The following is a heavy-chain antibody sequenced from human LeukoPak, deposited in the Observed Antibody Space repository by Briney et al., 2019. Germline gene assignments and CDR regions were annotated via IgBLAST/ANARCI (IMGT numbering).Heavy chain of an antibody. CDR1: GVSFNDYY. D-gene: IGHD4-11*01. CDR3: TRITTGHDY. Sequence: KPSETLSLTFAVSGVSFNDYYCSWVRQTPGKGLERIGEINHSGYTNDSPSLKSRVTLSIDTSRKQFSLNLRSVAAADSGIYYCTRITTGHDYWGQGTLVTVSS. J-gene: IGHJ4*02. V-gene: IGHV4-34*01. CDR2: INHSGYT.